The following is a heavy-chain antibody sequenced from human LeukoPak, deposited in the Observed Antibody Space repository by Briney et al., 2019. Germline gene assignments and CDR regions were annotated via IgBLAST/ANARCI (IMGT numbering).Heavy chain of an antibody. CDR2: IYYSGST. J-gene: IGHJ6*02. CDR1: GGSISSGGYY. CDR3: ARGVYYYYYGMDV. Sequence: SQTLSLTCTVSGGSISSGGYYWSWIRQHPGKGLEWIGYIYYSGSTYYNTSLKSRVTISVDTSKNLFSLKLSSVTAADTAVYYCARGVYYYYYGMDVWGQGTTVTVSS. V-gene: IGHV4-31*03.